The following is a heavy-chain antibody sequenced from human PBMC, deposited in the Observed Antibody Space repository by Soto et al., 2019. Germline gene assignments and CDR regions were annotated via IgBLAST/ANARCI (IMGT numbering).Heavy chain of an antibody. J-gene: IGHJ6*02. Sequence: LSLTCTVSGGSISSGGYYWSWIRQHPGKGLEWIGYIYYSGSTYYNPSLKSRVTISVDTSKNQFSLKLSSVTAADTAVYYCAALWFGELLGPSDYYGMDVWGQGTTVTGS. CDR3: AALWFGELLGPSDYYGMDV. CDR1: GGSISSGGYY. CDR2: IYYSGST. V-gene: IGHV4-31*03. D-gene: IGHD3-10*01.